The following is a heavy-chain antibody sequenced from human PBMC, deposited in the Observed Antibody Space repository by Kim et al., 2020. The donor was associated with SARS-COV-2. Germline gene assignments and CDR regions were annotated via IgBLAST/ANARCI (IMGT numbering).Heavy chain of an antibody. CDR2: ISYGGSNK. CDR3: ATEEGSGYSSGWPYYYYGMAV. D-gene: IGHD6-19*01. V-gene: IGHV3-30*03. J-gene: IGHJ6*02. CDR1: GFTFSSYG. Sequence: GGSLRLSCAASGFTFSSYGMRWVRQAPGKGLEWVAVISYGGSNKYYADSVKGRFTISRDNSKNTLYLQMNSLRAEDTAVYYCATEEGSGYSSGWPYYYYGMAVWGQGTTVSVS.